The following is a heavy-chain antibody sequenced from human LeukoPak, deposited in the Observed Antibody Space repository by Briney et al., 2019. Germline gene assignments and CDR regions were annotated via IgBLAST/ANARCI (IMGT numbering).Heavy chain of an antibody. CDR3: ARSFSGPTGADY. V-gene: IGHV4-31*03. J-gene: IGHJ4*02. CDR2: ISFNGNT. Sequence: SQTLSLTSTVSGGSISSGGYYWSWIRQLPGKGLEWIGYISFNGNTYYNPSLKSRVTISGDTSKNQFSLKLSSVTAADTAVYYCARSFSGPTGADYWGQGTLVTVLS. D-gene: IGHD6-19*01. CDR1: GGSISSGGYY.